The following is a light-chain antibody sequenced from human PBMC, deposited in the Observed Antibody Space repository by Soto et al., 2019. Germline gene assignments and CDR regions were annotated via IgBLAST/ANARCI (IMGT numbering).Light chain of an antibody. CDR1: SSNIGSNF. Sequence: QSVLTQPPSASGTPEQSVTISCSGSSSNIGSNFVYWFQQLPGTAPKLLMFRNDHRPSGVPDRFSGSKSGTSASLAISRLRSDDEADYYCAAWDDSLSGPVFGGGTKLTVL. J-gene: IGLJ3*02. CDR2: RND. CDR3: AAWDDSLSGPV. V-gene: IGLV1-47*01.